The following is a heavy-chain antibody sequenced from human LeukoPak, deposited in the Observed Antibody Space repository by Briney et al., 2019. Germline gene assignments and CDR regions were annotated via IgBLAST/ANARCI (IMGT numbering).Heavy chain of an antibody. CDR2: INRSGSI. V-gene: IGHV4-34*01. CDR3: ALGDNYGDYEVDY. Sequence: SETLSLTCTVSAGSVPSYYWSWIRQPPGKGLEWIGEINRSGSIYYNPSLKSRLTISVDTSKNQFSLKISSVTAADTAVYYCALGDNYGDYEVDYWGQGTLVTVSS. J-gene: IGHJ4*02. CDR1: AGSVPSYY. D-gene: IGHD4-17*01.